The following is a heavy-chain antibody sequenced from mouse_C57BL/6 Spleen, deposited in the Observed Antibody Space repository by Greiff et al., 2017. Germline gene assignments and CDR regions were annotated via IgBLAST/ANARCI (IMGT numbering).Heavy chain of an antibody. D-gene: IGHD1-2*01. CDR1: GFTFSSYG. CDR2: MSSGGSYT. J-gene: IGHJ4*01. CDR3: ASVPFTTADYDAMDY. Sequence: EVQVVESGGDLVKPGGSLKLSCAASGFTFSSYGMSWVRQTPDKRLEWVATMSSGGSYTYYPDSVKGRFTISRDNAKNTLYLQMSSLKSEDTAMYYCASVPFTTADYDAMDYCGQGTSVTVSS. V-gene: IGHV5-6*01.